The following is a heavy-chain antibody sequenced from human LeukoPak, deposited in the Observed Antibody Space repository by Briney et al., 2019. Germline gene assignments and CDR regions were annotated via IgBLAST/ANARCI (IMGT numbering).Heavy chain of an antibody. V-gene: IGHV4-59*08. CDR3: VVMPPY. CDR2: IYYSGST. Sequence: SETLSLTCTVSGGSISSYYWSWIRQPPGKGLEWIGYIYYSGSTNYNPSLKSRVTISVDTSKNQFSLKLSSVTAADTAVYYCVVMPPYWGQGTLVTVSS. D-gene: IGHD2-21*01. J-gene: IGHJ4*02. CDR1: GGSISSYY.